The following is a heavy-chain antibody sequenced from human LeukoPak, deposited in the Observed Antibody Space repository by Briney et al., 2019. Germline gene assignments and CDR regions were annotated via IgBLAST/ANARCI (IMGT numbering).Heavy chain of an antibody. CDR3: AKEGDDVVVPTSMADF. Sequence: GGSLRLSCAASGFTFDNYAMSWVRQAPGTGLEWVSAINEDGHRTYYAGSATGRFTISRVNSKSTLFLQMDSLRAEDTAVYYCAKEGDDVVVPTSMADFWGQGALVTVSS. D-gene: IGHD2-2*01. CDR2: INEDGHRT. V-gene: IGHV3-23*01. J-gene: IGHJ4*02. CDR1: GFTFDNYA.